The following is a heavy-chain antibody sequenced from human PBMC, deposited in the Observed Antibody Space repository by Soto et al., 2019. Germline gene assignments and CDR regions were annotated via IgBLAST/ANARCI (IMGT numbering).Heavy chain of an antibody. Sequence: QPGGSLRLSCAASGFTFSSYAMSWVRQAPGKGLEWVSAISGSGGSTYYADSVKGRFTISRDNSKNTLYLQMNSLRAEDTAVYYCAKSALVLRFLEWSFGDVWGQGTTVTVSS. V-gene: IGHV3-23*01. J-gene: IGHJ6*02. D-gene: IGHD3-3*01. CDR3: AKSALVLRFLEWSFGDV. CDR1: GFTFSSYA. CDR2: ISGSGGST.